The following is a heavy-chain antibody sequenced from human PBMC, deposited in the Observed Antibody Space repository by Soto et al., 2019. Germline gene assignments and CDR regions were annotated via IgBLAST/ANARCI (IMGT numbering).Heavy chain of an antibody. D-gene: IGHD3-3*01. V-gene: IGHV4-59*01. Sequence: PSETLSLTCTVSGGSISSYYWSWIRQPPGKGLEWIGYIYYSGSTNYNPSLKSRVTISVDTSKNQFSLKLSSVTAADTAVYYCARGGVNYDFWSGLTWFDPWGQGTLVTVS. J-gene: IGHJ5*02. CDR3: ARGGVNYDFWSGLTWFDP. CDR2: IYYSGST. CDR1: GGSISSYY.